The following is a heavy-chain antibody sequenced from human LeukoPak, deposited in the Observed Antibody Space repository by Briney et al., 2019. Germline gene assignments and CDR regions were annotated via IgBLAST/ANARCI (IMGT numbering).Heavy chain of an antibody. CDR2: IAFEGGNK. CDR1: GFTFSRHG. J-gene: IGHJ2*01. Sequence: PRGSLRLSCAASGFTFSRHGMHWVCQAPGKGLEWITFIAFEGGNKWYADSVKGRFTISRDNYMDTLYLQTNSLRVEDTAVYYCARWIGSDDAGSRDLWGRGTLVCVSS. CDR3: ARWIGSDDAGSRDL. D-gene: IGHD3-10*01. V-gene: IGHV3-33*05.